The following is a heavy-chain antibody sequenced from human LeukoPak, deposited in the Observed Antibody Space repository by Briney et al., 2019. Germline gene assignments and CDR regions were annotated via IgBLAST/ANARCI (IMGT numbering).Heavy chain of an antibody. CDR2: ISYSGST. J-gene: IGHJ4*02. CDR3: ARERMVRGVIEGIDY. V-gene: IGHV4-30-4*08. D-gene: IGHD3-10*01. CDR1: GGSISSGDYY. Sequence: SSETLSLTCTVSGGSISSGDYYWSWIRQPPGKGLEWIGYISYSGSTYYNPSLKSRVTISVDTSKNQFSLKLSSVTAADTAVYYCARERMVRGVIEGIDYWGQGTLVTVSS.